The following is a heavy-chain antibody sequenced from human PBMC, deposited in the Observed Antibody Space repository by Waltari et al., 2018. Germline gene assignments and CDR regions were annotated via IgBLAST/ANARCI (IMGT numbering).Heavy chain of an antibody. Sequence: EEILVEPGGSSVEVGGSMRLESEATGSGRRAFGLGWVRQVPGEGLGWSSWISESGRLKHYADSVKGRFTISKDDDKNLVSPEMTSLRAEDSAVYYCARDYIYGGHFEYWGKGMLVTVSS. J-gene: IGHJ4*02. CDR2: ISESGRLK. CDR1: GSGRRAFG. V-gene: IGHV3-48*03. D-gene: IGHD4-17*01. CDR3: ARDYIYGGHFEY.